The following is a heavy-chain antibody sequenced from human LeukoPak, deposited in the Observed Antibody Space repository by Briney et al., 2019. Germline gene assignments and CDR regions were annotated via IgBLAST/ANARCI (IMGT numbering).Heavy chain of an antibody. CDR1: GGSISSSNW. CDR2: IYHSGST. D-gene: IGHD2-2*01. CDR3: ARSPPRSSTEPFDY. Sequence: SGTLSLTCAVSGGSISSSNWWSWVRQPPGKGLEWIGEIYHSGSTNYNPSLKSRVTISVDTSKNQFSLKLSSVTAADTAVYYCARSPPRSSTEPFDYWGQGTLVTVSS. V-gene: IGHV4-4*02. J-gene: IGHJ4*02.